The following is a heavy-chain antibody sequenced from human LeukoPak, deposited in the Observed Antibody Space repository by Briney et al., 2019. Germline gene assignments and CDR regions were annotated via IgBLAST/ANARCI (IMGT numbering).Heavy chain of an antibody. D-gene: IGHD3-3*01. J-gene: IGHJ4*02. V-gene: IGHV4-34*01. CDR2: INHSGSA. Sequence: PSETLSLTCTVSGGSISSYYWSWIRQPPGKGLEWIGEINHSGSANYNPSLKSRVTLSIDKSKNQSSLNLNSVTAADTAVYYCARARRDSGYYKVDYWGQGTLVTVSS. CDR1: GGSISSYY. CDR3: ARARRDSGYYKVDY.